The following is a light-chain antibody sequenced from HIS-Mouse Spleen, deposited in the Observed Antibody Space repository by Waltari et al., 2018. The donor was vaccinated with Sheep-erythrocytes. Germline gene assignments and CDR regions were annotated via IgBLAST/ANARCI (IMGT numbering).Light chain of an antibody. J-gene: IGLJ2*01. CDR1: KLGDKY. CDR2: QDT. CDR3: QAWDSSIVV. Sequence: SSELTQPPSVSVSPGQTASITCSGDKLGDKYACWYQQKPGQSPVLVLDQDTKRPTGMPERFSGSNSGNTATLTRSGTQAMDEADYYCQAWDSSIVVFGGGTKLTVL. V-gene: IGLV3-1*01.